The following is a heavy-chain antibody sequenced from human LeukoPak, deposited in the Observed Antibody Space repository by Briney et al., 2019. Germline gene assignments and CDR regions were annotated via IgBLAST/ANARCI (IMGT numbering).Heavy chain of an antibody. D-gene: IGHD3-10*01. CDR1: GYTFTGYY. J-gene: IGHJ6*02. CDR2: INPNSGDT. V-gene: IGHV1-2*02. CDR3: ARGSGASGIYGMDV. Sequence: ASVKVSCKASGYTFTGYYIHWVRQAPGQGLEWMGWINPNSGDTNYAPKFQGRVTMTRDTSISTAYMELSRLRSDDTAVYYCARGSGASGIYGMDVWGQGTTVTVSS.